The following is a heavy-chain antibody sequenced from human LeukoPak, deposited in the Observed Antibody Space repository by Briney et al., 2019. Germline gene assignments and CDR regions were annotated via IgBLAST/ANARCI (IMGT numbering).Heavy chain of an antibody. D-gene: IGHD3-10*01. V-gene: IGHV3-30*07. J-gene: IGHJ4*02. Sequence: GGSLRLSCEASGLTLIGYAMAWVRRLPGKGLEWVALIFKDGFNHGHADSVKRQFTRSRDNPRDTLYLQTSSRRPGHTAVYDRAPAASYGSGTSRQPSPVGGQGNLVIVSS. CDR1: GLTLIGYA. CDR3: APAASYGSGTSRQPSPV. CDR2: IFKDGFNH.